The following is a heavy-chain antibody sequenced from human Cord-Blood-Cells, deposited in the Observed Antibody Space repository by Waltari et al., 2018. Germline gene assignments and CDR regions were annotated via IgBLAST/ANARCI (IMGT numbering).Heavy chain of an antibody. Sequence: VQLVESGGGVVQPGGSLRLSCAASASTFSSYGMHWVRQAPGKGLEWVAFIRYDGSNKYYADSVKGRFTISRDNSKNTLYLQMNSLRAEDTAVYYCAKAGSSSYFDYWGQGTLVTVSS. V-gene: IGHV3-30*02. D-gene: IGHD6-6*01. J-gene: IGHJ4*02. CDR3: AKAGSSSYFDY. CDR2: IRYDGSNK. CDR1: ASTFSSYG.